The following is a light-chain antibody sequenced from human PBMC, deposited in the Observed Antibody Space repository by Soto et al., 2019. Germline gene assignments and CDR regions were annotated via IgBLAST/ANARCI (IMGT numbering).Light chain of an antibody. CDR1: QSVLSNSNNKNS. Sequence: DVVLTQSPDSLAVSLGERATINCKSSQSVLSNSNNKNSIAWYQQKPGQPPRLLIYWASTRESGVPDRFSGSASGTDFTLTISSLQAEDVAVYYCQQYYTTPWTSGQGTKVDI. V-gene: IGKV4-1*01. J-gene: IGKJ1*01. CDR2: WAS. CDR3: QQYYTTPWT.